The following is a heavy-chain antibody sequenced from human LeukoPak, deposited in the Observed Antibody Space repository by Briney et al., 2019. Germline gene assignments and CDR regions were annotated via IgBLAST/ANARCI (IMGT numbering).Heavy chain of an antibody. V-gene: IGHV4-61*02. CDR1: GVSISSGSYY. Sequence: SQTLSLTCTVSGVSISSGSYYWSWIRQPAGKGLEWIGRIYTSGSTNYNPSLKSRVTISVDTSKNQFSLKLSSVTAADTAVYYCASEGLTGYPNDAFDIWAKGQWSPSLQ. CDR3: ASEGLTGYPNDAFDI. CDR2: IYTSGST. J-gene: IGHJ3*02. D-gene: IGHD3-9*01.